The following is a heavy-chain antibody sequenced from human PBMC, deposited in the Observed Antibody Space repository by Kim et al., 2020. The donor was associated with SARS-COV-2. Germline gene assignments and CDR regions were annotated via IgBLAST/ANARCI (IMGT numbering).Heavy chain of an antibody. CDR3: ARGPMVRGVIDY. CDR1: GGSFSGYD. D-gene: IGHD3-10*01. J-gene: IGHJ4*02. V-gene: IGHV4-34*01. Sequence: SETLSLTCAVYGGSFSGYDWSWIRQPPGKGLEWLGEINHSGSTNYNPSLKSRVTISVETSKNQFSLKLSSVTAADTAGYYFARGPMVRGVIDYWGQGTLVTISS. CDR2: INHSGST.